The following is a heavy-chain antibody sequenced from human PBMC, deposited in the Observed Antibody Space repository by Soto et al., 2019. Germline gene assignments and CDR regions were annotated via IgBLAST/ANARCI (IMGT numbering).Heavy chain of an antibody. CDR3: AKVASSPQTRDFVY. V-gene: IGHV3-72*01. CDR1: GFTFSDHY. J-gene: IGHJ4*02. Sequence: EVQLVESGGGLVQPGGSLRLYCAASGFTFSDHYIDWVRQAPGKGLEWVGRSRDKANSYTTEYAESVKGRFTIPRDDSKNALYLQMNSLKTEDTAVYYCAKVASSPQTRDFVYWGQGTLVTVSS. D-gene: IGHD6-13*01. CDR2: SRDKANSYTT.